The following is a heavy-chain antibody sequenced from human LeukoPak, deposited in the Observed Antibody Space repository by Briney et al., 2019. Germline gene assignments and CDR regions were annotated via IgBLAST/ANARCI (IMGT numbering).Heavy chain of an antibody. CDR3: ASCLFDYYYFDQ. V-gene: IGHV4-4*02. D-gene: IGHD3-10*01. CDR2: IYHSGTT. Sequence: SETLSLTCAVSGDSITSHNWWSWVRQSPGKGLEWIGEIYHSGTTNYSPSLKSRVTISVDKSKNQLSLRLTSVTAADTVVYFCASCLFDYYYFDQWGQGTLVTVSS. J-gene: IGHJ4*02. CDR1: GDSITSHNW.